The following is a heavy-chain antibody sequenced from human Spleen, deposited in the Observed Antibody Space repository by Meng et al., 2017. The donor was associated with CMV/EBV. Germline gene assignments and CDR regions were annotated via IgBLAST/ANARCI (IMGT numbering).Heavy chain of an antibody. V-gene: IGHV3-21*01. D-gene: IGHD4-11*01. CDR3: ARDHYGNYHAGDYYYYYGMDV. CDR2: ISSSSSYI. CDR1: GFTFSSYA. Sequence: GESLKISCAASGFTFSSYAMSWVRQAPGKGLEWVSSISSSSSYIYYADSVKGRFTISRDNAKNSLYLQMNSLRAEDTAVYYCARDHYGNYHAGDYYYYYGMDVWGQGTTVTVSS. J-gene: IGHJ6*02.